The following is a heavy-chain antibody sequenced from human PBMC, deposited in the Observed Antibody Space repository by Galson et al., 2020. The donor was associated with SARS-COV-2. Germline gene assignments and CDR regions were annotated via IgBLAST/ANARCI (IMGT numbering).Heavy chain of an antibody. V-gene: IGHV4-39*07. CDR3: ARMPTGYYSDY. J-gene: IGHJ4*02. Sequence: TLSLTCIVSGDSISSGRYYWGWIRQPPGKGLEWIGSIYYSGSTYYNPSLKSRVSISVDSSKNQFSLRLTSVTAADTALYYCARMPTGYYSDYWGQGTLVTVSS. CDR1: GDSISSGRYY. CDR2: IYYSGST. D-gene: IGHD3-9*01.